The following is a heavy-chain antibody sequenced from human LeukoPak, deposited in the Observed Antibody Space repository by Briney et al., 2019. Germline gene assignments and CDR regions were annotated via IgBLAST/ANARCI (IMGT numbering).Heavy chain of an antibody. J-gene: IGHJ4*02. CDR2: IHYTGRT. V-gene: IGHV4-59*11. CDR1: GGSISSHY. Sequence: SETLSLTCAVSGGSISSHYWSWLRQPPGEGLEWIAYIHYTGRTNYNPSLKGRVTISVDTSNSQFSLNLNSVTAADTAVYYCARGAGWYDYWGQGTLVTVSS. D-gene: IGHD6-19*01. CDR3: ARGAGWYDY.